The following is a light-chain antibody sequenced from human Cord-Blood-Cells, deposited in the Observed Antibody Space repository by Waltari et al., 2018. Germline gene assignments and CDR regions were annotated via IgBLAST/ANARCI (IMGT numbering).Light chain of an antibody. V-gene: IGLV2-23*01. J-gene: IGLJ3*02. Sequence: QSALTQPASVSGSPGQSITIPCTGTSSDVGCYKLSSWYQQHPGKAPKLMIYEGSKRPSGVSNRFSGSKSGNTASLTISGLQAEDEADYYCCSYAGSSTWVFGGGTKLTVL. CDR1: SSDVGCYKL. CDR3: CSYAGSSTWV. CDR2: EGS.